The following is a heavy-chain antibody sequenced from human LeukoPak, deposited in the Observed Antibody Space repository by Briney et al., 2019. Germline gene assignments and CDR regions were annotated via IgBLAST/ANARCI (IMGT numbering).Heavy chain of an antibody. Sequence: ASVKVSCTASGYTFTGYYMHWVRQAPGQGLEWMGWINPNSGGTNYAQTFQGRVTMTRDTSISTAYMELSRLRSDDTAVYYCARAPRGDIHFDYWGQGTLVTVSS. CDR3: ARAPRGDIHFDY. CDR2: INPNSGGT. J-gene: IGHJ4*02. V-gene: IGHV1-2*02. CDR1: GYTFTGYY. D-gene: IGHD2-15*01.